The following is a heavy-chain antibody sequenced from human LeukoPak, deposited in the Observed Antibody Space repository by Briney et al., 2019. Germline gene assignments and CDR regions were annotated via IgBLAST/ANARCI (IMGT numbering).Heavy chain of an antibody. CDR2: ISAYNGNT. CDR3: ARDRITFGGVIVPGRHDY. CDR1: GYTFTSYG. Sequence: ASVKVSCKASGYTFTSYGISLVRQAPGQGLEWMGWISAYNGNTNYAQKLQGRVTMTTDTSTSTAYMELRSLRSDDTAVYYCARDRITFGGVIVPGRHDYWGQGTLVTVSS. D-gene: IGHD3-16*02. J-gene: IGHJ4*02. V-gene: IGHV1-18*01.